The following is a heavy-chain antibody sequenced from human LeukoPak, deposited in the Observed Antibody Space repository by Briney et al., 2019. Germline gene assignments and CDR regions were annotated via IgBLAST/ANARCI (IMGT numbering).Heavy chain of an antibody. J-gene: IGHJ4*02. CDR3: ARRSWGVYYFDY. V-gene: IGHV4-4*09. Sequence: ASETLSLTCTVSGGSIRRYYWSWIRQPPGKGLEWIGYIYTSGSTNYNPSLKSRVTISVDTSKNQFSLKLSSVTAADTAVYYCARRSWGVYYFDYWGQGTLVTVSS. CDR1: GGSIRRYY. CDR2: IYTSGST. D-gene: IGHD3-10*01.